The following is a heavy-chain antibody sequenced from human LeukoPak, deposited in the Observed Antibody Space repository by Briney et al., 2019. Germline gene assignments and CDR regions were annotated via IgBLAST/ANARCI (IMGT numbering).Heavy chain of an antibody. CDR1: GGSISSNNYY. V-gene: IGHV4-39*01. CDR2: IYYGGYT. D-gene: IGHD3-3*01. J-gene: IGHJ4*02. Sequence: SETLSLTCTVSGGSISSNNYYWGWIRQPPGKGLGWIGSIYYGGYTYYNPSLKSRVTISVDTSKNQFSLKLSSVTAADTAICYCQSRFLEWLLDYWGQGTLVTVSS. CDR3: QSRFLEWLLDY.